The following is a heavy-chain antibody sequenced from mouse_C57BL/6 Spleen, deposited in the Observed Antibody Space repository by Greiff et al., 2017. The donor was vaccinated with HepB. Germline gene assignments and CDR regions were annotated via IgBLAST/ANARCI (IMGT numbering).Heavy chain of an antibody. D-gene: IGHD1-1*01. J-gene: IGHJ2*01. CDR3: ARGVVATPYYFDY. CDR1: GYTFTSYW. CDR2: IDPSDSYT. V-gene: IGHV1-50*01. Sequence: QVQLQQPGAELVKPGASVKLSCKASGYTFTSYWMQWVKQRPGQGLEWIGEIDPSDSYTNYNQKFKGKATLTVDTSSSTAYMQLRSLTSEDSAVYYCARGVVATPYYFDYWGQGTTLTVSS.